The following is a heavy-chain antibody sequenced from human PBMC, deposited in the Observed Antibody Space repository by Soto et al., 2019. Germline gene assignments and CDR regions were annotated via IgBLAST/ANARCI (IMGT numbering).Heavy chain of an antibody. CDR1: GFTFSSYA. CDR3: AKVSSYMIVVLDQ. J-gene: IGHJ5*02. D-gene: IGHD3-22*01. V-gene: IGHV3-23*01. Sequence: GESLKISCVASGFTFSSYAMSWVRQAPGKGLEWVSTIGGSGGSAYYADSVKGRFTISRDNSKNTLYLQMTRLRVEDTAVYYCAKVSSYMIVVLDQWGQGTLVTVSS. CDR2: IGGSGGSA.